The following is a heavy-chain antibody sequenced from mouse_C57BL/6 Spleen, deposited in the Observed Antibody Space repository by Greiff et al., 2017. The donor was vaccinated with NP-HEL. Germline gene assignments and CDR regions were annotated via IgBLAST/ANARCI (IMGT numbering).Heavy chain of an antibody. V-gene: IGHV3-1*01. D-gene: IGHD1-1*01. CDR2: ISYSGST. CDR1: GYSITSGYD. Sequence: EVKLVESGPGMVKPSQSLSLTCTVTGYSITSGYDWHWIRHFPGNKLSWMGYISYSGSTNYNPSLKSPISITHDTSTNHFFLKVKSVTTEDTATYYCARGGYGSSWYFDVWGTGTTVTVSS. CDR3: ARGGYGSSWYFDV. J-gene: IGHJ1*03.